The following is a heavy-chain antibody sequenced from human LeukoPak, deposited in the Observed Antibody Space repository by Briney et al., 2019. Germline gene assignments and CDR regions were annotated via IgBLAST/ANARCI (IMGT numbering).Heavy chain of an antibody. J-gene: IGHJ4*02. V-gene: IGHV4-59*01. CDR2: FYYSGST. CDR3: ARDSSAHFDY. CDR1: SGSISSYY. Sequence: PSETLSLTCTVSSGSISSYYWSWIRQPPGKGLEWIGYFYYSGSTDYNPSLKSRVTISVDTSKNQFSLNLSSVTAADTAVYYCARDSSAHFDYWGQGTLVTVSS.